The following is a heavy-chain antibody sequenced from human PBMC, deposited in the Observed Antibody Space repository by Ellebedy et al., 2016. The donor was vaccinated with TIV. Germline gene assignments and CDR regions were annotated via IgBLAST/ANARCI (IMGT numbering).Heavy chain of an antibody. CDR3: ARAVIGKEDFDY. D-gene: IGHD3-10*01. V-gene: IGHV3-30*09. Sequence: PGGSLRLSCAASGFTFSSYVMHWVRQAPGKGLEWVASISYDCSNKYYADAVKGRFAISRDNSENTLYLQVNSLTTEDTAVYYCARAVIGKEDFDYWGQGSLVSVSS. CDR2: ISYDCSNK. CDR1: GFTFSSYV. J-gene: IGHJ4*02.